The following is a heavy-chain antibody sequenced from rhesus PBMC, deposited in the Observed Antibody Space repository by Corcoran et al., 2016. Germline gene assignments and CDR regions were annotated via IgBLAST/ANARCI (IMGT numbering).Heavy chain of an antibody. CDR2: LKNKAYGGTA. D-gene: IGHD2-21*01. V-gene: IGHV3-116*01. CDR3: TRAGSCTGSGCYAWTFDY. Sequence: EVQLVESGGGLVQPGGSLRVSCAASGFTFSDYFMQWVRQAPGKGPEWVGFLKNKAYGGTAEYAASVKGRFTISRDDSKSNAYLQMNSLKTEDTAVYYCTRAGSCTGSGCYAWTFDYWGQGVLVTVSS. J-gene: IGHJ4*01. CDR1: GFTFSDYF.